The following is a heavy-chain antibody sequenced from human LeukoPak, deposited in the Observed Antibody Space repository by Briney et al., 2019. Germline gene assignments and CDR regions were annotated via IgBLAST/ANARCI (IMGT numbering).Heavy chain of an antibody. J-gene: IGHJ4*02. Sequence: GGSLRLSCAASGFTFSSYWMHWVRQAPGKGLVWVSRTNSDGSSTNYADSVKGRFTISRDNAKNTLYLQMNSLRAEDTAVYYCTNSRWSGSLGYWGQGTLVTVSS. V-gene: IGHV3-74*01. CDR2: TNSDGSST. D-gene: IGHD3-3*01. CDR1: GFTFSSYW. CDR3: TNSRWSGSLGY.